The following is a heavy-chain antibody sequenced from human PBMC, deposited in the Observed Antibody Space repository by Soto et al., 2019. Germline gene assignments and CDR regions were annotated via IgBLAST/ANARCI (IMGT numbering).Heavy chain of an antibody. D-gene: IGHD5-12*01. CDR3: AKGTDIVLSDCMDV. CDR2: ISGNSGSI. V-gene: IGHV3-9*01. J-gene: IGHJ6*02. Sequence: EVQLVESGGGLVQPGRSLRLSCAASGFTFDDYAMHWVRQAPGKGLEWVSGISGNSGSIGYADSVKCRFTISRDNAKNSLYLQMNSLRDEDTALYYCAKGTDIVLSDCMDVWCQGTTVTVSS. CDR1: GFTFDDYA.